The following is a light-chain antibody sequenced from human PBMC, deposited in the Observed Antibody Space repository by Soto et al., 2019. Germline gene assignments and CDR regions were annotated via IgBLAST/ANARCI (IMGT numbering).Light chain of an antibody. CDR3: QQYGSSPLT. J-gene: IGKJ4*01. CDR1: QSVTSSY. V-gene: IGKV3-20*01. CDR2: GAS. Sequence: VVYRQSPGTVSLCPGARDNLSCRASQSVTSSYLAWYQQKPGQAPRLLIYGASTRTTGIPDRFSGSGSGIDFTLTISRLEPEDSAVYYCQQYGSSPLTFGGGTKVDIK.